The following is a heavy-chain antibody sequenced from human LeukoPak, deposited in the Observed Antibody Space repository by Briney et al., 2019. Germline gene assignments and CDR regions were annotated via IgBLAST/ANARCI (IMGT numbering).Heavy chain of an antibody. CDR2: ISWNSGSI. CDR1: GFTFDDYA. J-gene: IGHJ4*02. V-gene: IGHV3-9*01. D-gene: IGHD3-10*01. CDR3: AKSSMVRGAYFDY. Sequence: GGSLRLPCAASGFTFDDYAMHWVRQAPGKGLEWVSGISWNSGSIGYADSVKGRFTISRDNAKNSLYLQMNSLRAEDTALYYCAKSSMVRGAYFDYWGQGTLVTVSS.